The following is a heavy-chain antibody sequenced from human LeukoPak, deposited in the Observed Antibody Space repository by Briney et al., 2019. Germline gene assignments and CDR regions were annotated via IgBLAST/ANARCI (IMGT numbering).Heavy chain of an antibody. CDR1: GGSFSGYY. J-gene: IGHJ4*02. CDR2: INHSGST. Sequence: PSETLSLTCAVYGGSFSGYYWSLIRLPPGKGLEWIGEINHSGSTNYNPSLKSRVTISVDTSKNQFSLKLSSVTAADTAVYYCARGGGNFDYWGQGTLVTVSS. CDR3: ARGGGNFDY. V-gene: IGHV4-34*01.